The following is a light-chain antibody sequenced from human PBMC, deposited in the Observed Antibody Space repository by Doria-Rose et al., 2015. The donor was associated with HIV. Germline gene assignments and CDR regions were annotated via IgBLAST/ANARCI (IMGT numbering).Light chain of an antibody. CDR2: LGS. CDR1: QSLLHSNGYNY. CDR3: MQALQTPRT. V-gene: IGKV2-28*01. Sequence: TQPPLSLPVTPGEPASISCRSSQSLLHSNGYNYLDWYLQKPGQSPQLLIYLGSNRASGVPDRFSGSGSGTDFTLKISRVEAEDVGVYYCMQALQTPRTFGQGTKVEVK. J-gene: IGKJ1*01.